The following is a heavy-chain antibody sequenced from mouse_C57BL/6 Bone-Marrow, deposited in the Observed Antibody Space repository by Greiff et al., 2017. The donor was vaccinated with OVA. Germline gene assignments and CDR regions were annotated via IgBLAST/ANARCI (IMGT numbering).Heavy chain of an antibody. V-gene: IGHV5-4*01. CDR3: ARDPLYGYDEYFDV. CDR2: ISDGGSYT. CDR1: GFTFSSYA. Sequence: EVQGVESGGGLVKPGGSLKLSCAASGFTFSSYAMSWVRQTPEKRLEWVATISDGGSYTYYPDNVKGRFTISRDNAKNNLYLQMSHLKSEDTAMYYCARDPLYGYDEYFDVWGTGTTVTVSS. D-gene: IGHD2-2*01. J-gene: IGHJ1*03.